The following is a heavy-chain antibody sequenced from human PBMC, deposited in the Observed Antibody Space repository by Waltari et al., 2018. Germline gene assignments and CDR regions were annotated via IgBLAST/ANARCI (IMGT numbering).Heavy chain of an antibody. V-gene: IGHV4-39*02. Sequence: QLQLQESGPGLVKPSETLSLTCSVSGASITSTKHYWGWIRQPPGQGLEGIATISYNGTTYSSPSLGGRVTVSRDTSMNYVSLKLGSVTAADTAVYYCATYIGASVGTAAFDVWGQGTMVTVSS. J-gene: IGHJ3*01. CDR2: ISYNGTT. D-gene: IGHD5-12*01. CDR1: GASITSTKHY. CDR3: ATYIGASVGTAAFDV.